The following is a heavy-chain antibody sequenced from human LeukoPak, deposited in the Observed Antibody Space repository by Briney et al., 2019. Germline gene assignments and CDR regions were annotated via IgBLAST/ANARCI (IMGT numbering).Heavy chain of an antibody. D-gene: IGHD6-6*01. J-gene: IGHJ6*02. V-gene: IGHV1-46*01. CDR2: INPSGGST. CDR1: GYTFTRYY. CDR3: VPRGAGDSSFGMDV. Sequence: ASVKVSCKASGYTFTRYYMYWVRQAPGQGLEWMGVINPSGGSTNYAQKFQGRVTMTRDTSTSTVYMELSSLRSEDTAIYYCVPRGAGDSSFGMDVWGQGTTVTVSS.